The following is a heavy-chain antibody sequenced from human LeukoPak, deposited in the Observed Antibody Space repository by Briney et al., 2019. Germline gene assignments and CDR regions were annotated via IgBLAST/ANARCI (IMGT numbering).Heavy chain of an antibody. V-gene: IGHV3-73*01. CDR1: GFTFSGSA. J-gene: IGHJ6*03. Sequence: GGSLRLSCAASGFTFSGSAMHWVRQASGKGLEWVGRIRSKANSHATAYAASVKGRFTISRDDSKNTAYLQMNSLKTEDTAVYYCTRPQTYYYDSSGYFYMDVWGTGTTVTVSS. CDR3: TRPQTYYYDSSGYFYMDV. CDR2: IRSKANSHAT. D-gene: IGHD3-22*01.